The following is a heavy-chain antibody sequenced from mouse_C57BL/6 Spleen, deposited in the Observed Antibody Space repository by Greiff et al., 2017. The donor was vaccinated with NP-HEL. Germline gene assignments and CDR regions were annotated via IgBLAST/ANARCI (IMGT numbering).Heavy chain of an antibody. Sequence: EVQLQQSGPELVKPGASVKISCKASGYSFTGYYMNWVKQSPEKSLEWIGEINPSTGGPTYNQTFTAKATLTVAKSSSTAYMQLKSLTSEDYAVYYCARYPLYYGNAMDYWGQGTSVTVSS. CDR2: INPSTGGP. CDR3: ARYPLYYGNAMDY. J-gene: IGHJ4*01. D-gene: IGHD1-1*01. V-gene: IGHV1-42*01. CDR1: GYSFTGYY.